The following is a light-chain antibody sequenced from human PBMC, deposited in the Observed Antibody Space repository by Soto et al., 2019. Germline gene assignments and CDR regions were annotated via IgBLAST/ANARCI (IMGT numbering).Light chain of an antibody. CDR2: SAS. J-gene: IGKJ1*01. Sequence: DIQMTQSPSSLSASVGDRVTITCRASQSISSYLNWYQQKPGKAPKLLIYSASSLLSGVPSRFSGSGSGTDFTLTISSLQPEDFATYYCQQSYNTLWTFGQGTKVEIK. CDR1: QSISSY. V-gene: IGKV1-39*01. CDR3: QQSYNTLWT.